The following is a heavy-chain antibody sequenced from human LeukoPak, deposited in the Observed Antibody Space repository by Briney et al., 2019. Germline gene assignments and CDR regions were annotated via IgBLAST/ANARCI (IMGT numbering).Heavy chain of an antibody. Sequence: SETLSLTCTVSGDSISSYYWGWLRQPPGKGLEWIGSIYYSGSTYYNPSLKSRVTISVDTSKNQFSLKLSSMTAADTAVYYCARRTRDDYYDSSGYTRDYWGQGTLVTVSS. CDR1: GDSISSYY. J-gene: IGHJ4*02. V-gene: IGHV4-39*01. CDR2: IYYSGST. D-gene: IGHD3-22*01. CDR3: ARRTRDDYYDSSGYTRDY.